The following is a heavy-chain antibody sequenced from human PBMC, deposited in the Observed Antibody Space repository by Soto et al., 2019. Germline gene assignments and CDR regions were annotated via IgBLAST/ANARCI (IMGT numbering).Heavy chain of an antibody. J-gene: IGHJ3*02. V-gene: IGHV4-28*03. CDR3: ARGRVEHVGELSSDTPAFDI. CDR1: GYSISSSNW. CDR2: IYYSGST. Sequence: QVQLQESGPGLVKPSDTLSLTCAVSGYSISSSNWWGWIRQPPGKGLERIGYIYYSGSTYYNPSLTSRLTMSVDTSKNQFSLKLSSVSAVDTAVYCCARGRVEHVGELSSDTPAFDIWGQGTMVTVSS. D-gene: IGHD3-16*02.